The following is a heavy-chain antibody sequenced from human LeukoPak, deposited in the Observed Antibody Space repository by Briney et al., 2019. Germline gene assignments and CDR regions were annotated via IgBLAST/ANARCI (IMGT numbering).Heavy chain of an antibody. D-gene: IGHD2-15*01. CDR2: IIPIFGTA. CDR1: GVTFSSYA. J-gene: IGHJ6*03. Sequence: SVKVSCKASGVTFSSYAISWVRQAPGQGLEWMGRIIPIFGTANYAQKFQGRVTITTDESTSTAYMELSSLRSEDTAVYYCARGYCSGGSCYFDAFYYMDVWGKGNTVTVSS. CDR3: ARGYCSGGSCYFDAFYYMDV. V-gene: IGHV1-69*05.